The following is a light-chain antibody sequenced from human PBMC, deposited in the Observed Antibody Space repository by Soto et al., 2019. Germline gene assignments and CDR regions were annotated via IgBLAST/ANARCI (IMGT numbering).Light chain of an antibody. Sequence: QSVLTHPPSVSGSPGQSVTISCTGTISDAGFYARVSWYQQPPGTAPKLLIYDVTSRPSGVPDRFSGTRSGKTASLTTSALQAEDEADYYCSSYTSSSTYVFGPGTKVTVL. CDR1: ISDAGFYAR. J-gene: IGLJ1*01. V-gene: IGLV2-18*03. CDR2: DVT. CDR3: SSYTSSSTYV.